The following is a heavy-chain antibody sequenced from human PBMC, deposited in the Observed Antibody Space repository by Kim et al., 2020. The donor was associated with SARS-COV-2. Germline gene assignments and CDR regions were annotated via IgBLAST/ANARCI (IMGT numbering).Heavy chain of an antibody. D-gene: IGHD6-13*01. V-gene: IGHV3-9*01. CDR2: ISWNSGSI. CDR1: GFTFGDYA. CDR3: AKEGKVGSSWVPPHFDY. Sequence: GGSLRLSCAASGFTFGDYAMHWVRQAPGKGLEWVSGISWNSGSIGYADSVKGRFTISRDNAKNSLYLQMNSLRAEDTALYYCAKEGKVGSSWVPPHFDYWGQGTLVTVSS. J-gene: IGHJ4*02.